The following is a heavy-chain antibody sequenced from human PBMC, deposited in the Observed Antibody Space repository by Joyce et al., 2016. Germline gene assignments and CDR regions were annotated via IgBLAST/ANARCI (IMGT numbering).Heavy chain of an antibody. V-gene: IGHV3-15*01. J-gene: IGHJ3*01. CDR2: VKSKSQGGTT. CDR1: GFSFRNAW. CDR3: VTGLCIGTACHWDDAFDV. D-gene: IGHD2-2*01. Sequence: EVQLVESGGGLVKPGGSLRLSCAASGFSFRNAWVTGVRQAPGKGLEWVGRVKSKSQGGTTDYAAPEKGRFTISRDDSRDTAYLQMNSLKSEDTGVYFCVTGLCIGTACHWDDAFDVWGQGTMVTVSS.